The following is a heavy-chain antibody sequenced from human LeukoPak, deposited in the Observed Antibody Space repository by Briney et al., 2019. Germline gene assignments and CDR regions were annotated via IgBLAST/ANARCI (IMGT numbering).Heavy chain of an antibody. CDR1: GYTFTSYY. CDR3: ARGDTNYYYGLDV. D-gene: IGHD5-18*01. J-gene: IGHJ6*02. CDR2: INPSGNSP. V-gene: IGHV1-46*01. Sequence: ASVKVSCKASGYTFTSYYMHWVRQAPGQGLEWMGLINPSGNSPDYAQKFQGRVTLTRDTSTSYMELSSLRSEDTAIYYCARGDTNYYYGLDVWGQGTTVIVS.